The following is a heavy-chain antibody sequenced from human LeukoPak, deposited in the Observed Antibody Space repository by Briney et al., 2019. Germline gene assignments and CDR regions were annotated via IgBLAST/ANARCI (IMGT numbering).Heavy chain of an antibody. J-gene: IGHJ6*02. CDR1: GGSFSGYY. Sequence: PSETLSLTCAVYGGSFSGYYWSWIRQPPGKGLEWIGEINHSGSTNYNPSLKSRVTISVDTSKNQFSLKLSSVTAADTPVYYCAREGVITMVRGVIIRGNYGMDVWGQGTTVTVSS. CDR3: AREGVITMVRGVIIRGNYGMDV. D-gene: IGHD3-10*01. V-gene: IGHV4-34*01. CDR2: INHSGST.